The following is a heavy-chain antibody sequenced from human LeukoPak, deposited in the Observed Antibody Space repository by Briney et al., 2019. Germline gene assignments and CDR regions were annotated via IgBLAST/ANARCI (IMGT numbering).Heavy chain of an antibody. CDR3: ARDPPTYYYDSSRVLDV. V-gene: IGHV1-2*02. CDR1: GYTFTGYY. Sequence: GASVTVSCTASGYTFTGYYMHWVRQAPGQGLEWMGWINPNSGGTNYAQKFQGRVTMTRDTSISTAYMELSRLRSDDTAVYYCARDPPTYYYDSSRVLDVWGKGTTVTVSS. D-gene: IGHD3-22*01. CDR2: INPNSGGT. J-gene: IGHJ6*04.